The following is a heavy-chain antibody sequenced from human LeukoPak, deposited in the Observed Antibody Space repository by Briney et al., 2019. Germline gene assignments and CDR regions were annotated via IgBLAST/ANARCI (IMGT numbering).Heavy chain of an antibody. CDR3: ARVRTGTTVWGLYYYYYGMDV. J-gene: IGHJ6*02. V-gene: IGHV1-18*01. Sequence: ASVTVSCKASGYTFTSYGISWVRQAPGQGLEWMGWISAYNGNTNYAQKLQGRVTMTTDTSTSTAYMELRSLRSDDTAVYYCARVRTGTTVWGLYYYYYGMDVWGQGTTVTVSS. CDR1: GYTFTSYG. CDR2: ISAYNGNT. D-gene: IGHD1-1*01.